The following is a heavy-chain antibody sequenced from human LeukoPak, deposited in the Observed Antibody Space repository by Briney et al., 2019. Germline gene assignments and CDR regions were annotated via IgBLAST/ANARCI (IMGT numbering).Heavy chain of an antibody. CDR1: GVSISSYY. CDR2: IYYSGSI. V-gene: IGHV4-59*01. J-gene: IGHJ4*02. Sequence: SETLSLTCTVSGVSISSYYWSWIRQPPGKGLEWIGYIYYSGSINYNPSLKSRVTISLDTSKTQFSLKLSSVTAADTAVYYCARGSSSFLFGYWGQGTLVTVSS. CDR3: ARGSSSFLFGY. D-gene: IGHD6-13*01.